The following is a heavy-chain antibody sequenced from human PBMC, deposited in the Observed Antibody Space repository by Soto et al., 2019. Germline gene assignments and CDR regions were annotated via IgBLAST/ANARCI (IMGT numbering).Heavy chain of an antibody. Sequence: EVQLVESGGGLVQPGGSLRLSCAASGFTFSSYSMNWVRQAPGKGLEWVSYISSSSSTIYYADSVKGRFTISRDNAKNSLYLKMNSLREEDTAVYSCARERGSLRYFDYWGQGTLFTVSS. V-gene: IGHV3-48*02. CDR2: ISSSSSTI. CDR3: ARERGSLRYFDY. D-gene: IGHD3-9*01. CDR1: GFTFSSYS. J-gene: IGHJ4*02.